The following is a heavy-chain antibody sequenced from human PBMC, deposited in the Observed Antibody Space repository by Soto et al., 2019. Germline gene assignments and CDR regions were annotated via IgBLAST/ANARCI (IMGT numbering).Heavy chain of an antibody. Sequence: QVQLVESGGGVVQPGRSLRLSCAASGFIFNNNAMPWVRQAPGKGLEWVAVILYDGNSKYYADSVKGRFTISRDNSKNTLYLEMTSLRTEDTAVYYCAREGSRGWSNFDYWGQGALVTVSS. D-gene: IGHD6-19*01. CDR1: GFIFNNNA. J-gene: IGHJ4*02. V-gene: IGHV3-30*03. CDR2: ILYDGNSK. CDR3: AREGSRGWSNFDY.